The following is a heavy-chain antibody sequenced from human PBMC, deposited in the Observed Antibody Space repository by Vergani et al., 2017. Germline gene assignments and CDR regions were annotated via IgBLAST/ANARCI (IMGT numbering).Heavy chain of an antibody. J-gene: IGHJ4*02. Sequence: EVQLVESGGGLVKPGGSLRLSCAASGFTFSSYGMHWVRQAPGKGLEWVSAISGSGGSTYDADSVKGRFTISRDNSKNTLYLQMNSLRAEDTAVYYCAKESHFDYESSGDAFDYWGQGTLVTVSS. D-gene: IGHD3-22*01. CDR3: AKESHFDYESSGDAFDY. CDR2: ISGSGGST. CDR1: GFTFSSYG. V-gene: IGHV3-23*04.